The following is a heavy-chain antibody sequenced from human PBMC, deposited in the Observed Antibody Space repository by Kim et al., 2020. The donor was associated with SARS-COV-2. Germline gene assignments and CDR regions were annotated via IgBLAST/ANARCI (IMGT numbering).Heavy chain of an antibody. V-gene: IGHV3-74*01. D-gene: IGHD1-26*01. CDR2: INSNEGTT. J-gene: IGHJ4*02. Sequence: GGSLRLSCTTSGFTFCSHAMRWVRQAPGKGLVWVSRINSNEGTTSYADSVKGRFTISRDDAKSTLYLQMNTLRAEDTAAYYCASRGYSGTYYYFDYWSQG. CDR3: ASRGYSGTYYYFDY. CDR1: GFTFCSHA.